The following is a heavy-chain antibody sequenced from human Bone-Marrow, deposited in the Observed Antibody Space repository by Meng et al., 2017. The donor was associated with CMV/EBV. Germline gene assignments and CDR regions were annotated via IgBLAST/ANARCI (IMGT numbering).Heavy chain of an antibody. V-gene: IGHV1-2*02. CDR2: INPNSGGT. Sequence: ASVKVSCKASGGTSNTYTFNWVRQAPGQGLEWMGWINPNSGGTNYAQKFQGRVTMTRDTSISTAYMELSRLRSDDTAVYYCLYGSGSYYAPFDYWGQGTLVTVSS. CDR1: GGTSNTYT. D-gene: IGHD3-10*01. J-gene: IGHJ4*02. CDR3: LYGSGSYYAPFDY.